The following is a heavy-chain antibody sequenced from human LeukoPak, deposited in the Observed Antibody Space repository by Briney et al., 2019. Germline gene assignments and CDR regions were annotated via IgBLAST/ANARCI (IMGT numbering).Heavy chain of an antibody. Sequence: GGSLRLSCAASGFTVSTYWMHRGHKVPGKGLVRVSGISSDGATTHYADSVKGRFTISRDNAKNTLYLQMNSLRVEDTAVYYCARGSGFGVWGQGTLVTVSS. J-gene: IGHJ4*02. CDR2: ISSDGATT. CDR3: ARGSGFGV. V-gene: IGHV3-74*01. CDR1: GFTVSTYW. D-gene: IGHD3-9*01.